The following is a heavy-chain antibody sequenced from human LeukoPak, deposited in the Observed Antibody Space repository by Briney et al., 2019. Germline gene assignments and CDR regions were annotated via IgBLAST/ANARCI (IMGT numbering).Heavy chain of an antibody. V-gene: IGHV4-39*07. CDR3: ARAPQQRAGWFDP. CDR1: GGSISSSSYY. Sequence: SETLSLTCAVSGGSISSSSYYWGWIRQPPGKGLEWIGSIYYSGSTYYNPSLKSRVTISVDTSKNQFSLKLSSVTAADTAVYYCARAPQQRAGWFDPWGQGTLVTVSS. J-gene: IGHJ5*02. D-gene: IGHD2-2*01. CDR2: IYYSGST.